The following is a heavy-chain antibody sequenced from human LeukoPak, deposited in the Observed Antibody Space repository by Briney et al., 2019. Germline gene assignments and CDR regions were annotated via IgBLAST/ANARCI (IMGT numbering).Heavy chain of an antibody. J-gene: IGHJ4*02. V-gene: IGHV1-8*01. CDR3: ARGPNIQLRSLLGY. CDR2: MNPNSGNT. Sequence: ASVKVSCKASGYTFTSYDINWVRQATGQGLEWMGWMNPNSGNTGYAQKFQGRVTMTRNTSISTAYMELSSLRSEDTAVYYCARGPNIQLRSLLGYWGQGTLVTVSS. CDR1: GYTFTSYD. D-gene: IGHD4-17*01.